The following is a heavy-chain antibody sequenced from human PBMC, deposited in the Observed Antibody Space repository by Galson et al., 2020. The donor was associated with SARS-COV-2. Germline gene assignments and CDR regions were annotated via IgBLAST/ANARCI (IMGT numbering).Heavy chain of an antibody. CDR3: ARAGYNYGYTFDY. D-gene: IGHD5-18*01. CDR2: IGGSSSSI. V-gene: IGHV3-21*01. CDR1: GFTFSTYS. J-gene: IGHJ4*02. Sequence: GGSLRLSCAASGFTFSTYSMNWVRQAPGKGLEWVSSIGGSSSSIYYADSVKGRFTISRDNAKNSLYLQMNSLRVEDTAVYFCARAGYNYGYTFDYWGQGTLVTVSS.